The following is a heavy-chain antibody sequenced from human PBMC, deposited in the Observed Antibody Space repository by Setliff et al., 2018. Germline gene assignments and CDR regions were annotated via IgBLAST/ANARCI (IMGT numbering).Heavy chain of an antibody. CDR2: ISPYSGKT. CDR3: ARGRGPDIVVTIPGDY. J-gene: IGHJ4*02. V-gene: IGHV1-18*01. D-gene: IGHD2-15*01. Sequence: ASVKVSCKTSGYNFITLGINWVRQAPGQGLEWVGWISPYSGKTDYAQKSQDRVIMTTDSATTTAYMELKTLRSDDTAVYYCARGRGPDIVVTIPGDYWGQGTQVTVSS. CDR1: GYNFITLG.